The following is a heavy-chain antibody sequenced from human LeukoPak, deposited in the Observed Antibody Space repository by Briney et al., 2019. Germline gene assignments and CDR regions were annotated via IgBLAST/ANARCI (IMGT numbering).Heavy chain of an antibody. V-gene: IGHV3-9*01. CDR1: GFSFDDYA. Sequence: GRSLRLSCAASGFSFDDYAMHWVRQDPGKGAEWVSGISWNSGSIGYADSVKGRFTISRDNAKNSLYLQMNSLRAEDTALYYCAKGYSSGWYDPWFDYWGQGTLVTVSS. J-gene: IGHJ4*02. CDR3: AKGYSSGWYDPWFDY. D-gene: IGHD6-19*01. CDR2: ISWNSGSI.